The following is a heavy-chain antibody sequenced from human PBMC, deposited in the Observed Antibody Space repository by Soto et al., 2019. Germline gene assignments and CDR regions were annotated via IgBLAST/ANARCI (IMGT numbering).Heavy chain of an antibody. CDR3: AMDYGDRPVYFKH. D-gene: IGHD4-17*01. CDR1: GYTFTSYG. CDR2: ISPLKGRT. Sequence: QVQLVQSGPDLKRPGASMKVSCKASGYTFTSYGISWVRQAPGQGLEWMAWISPLKGRTQYSQKAQGRVTLSTDTSSNTDYMEMTTLRVDDTAVYYCAMDYGDRPVYFKHWGQGPLVTVS. J-gene: IGHJ1*01. V-gene: IGHV1-18*04.